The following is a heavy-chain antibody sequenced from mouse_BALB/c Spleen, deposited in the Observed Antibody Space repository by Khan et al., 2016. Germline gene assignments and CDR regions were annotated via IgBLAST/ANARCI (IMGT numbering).Heavy chain of an antibody. CDR2: IYPGDGDT. CDR1: GYVFSNFW. V-gene: IGHV1-80*01. CDR3: AKGNGNPYYALDH. D-gene: IGHD2-1*01. J-gene: IGHJ4*01. Sequence: QVRLQQSGAELVRPGSSVKISCKASGYVFSNFWMNWVKQRPGQGLEWIGQIYPGDGDTNYNGKFKGKATLTADKSSSTAYMQLSSLTSEDSAVYFFAKGNGNPYYALDHWGQGTSVTVSS.